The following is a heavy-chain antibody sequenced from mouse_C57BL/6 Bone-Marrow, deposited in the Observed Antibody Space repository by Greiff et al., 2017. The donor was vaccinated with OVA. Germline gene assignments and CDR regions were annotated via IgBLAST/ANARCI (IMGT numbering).Heavy chain of an antibody. Sequence: DVHLVESGGDLVKPGGSLKLSCAASGFTFSSYGMSWVRQTPDKRLEWVATISSGGSYTYYPDSVKGRFTISRDNAKNTLYLQMSSLKSEDTAMYYCARFYDYVGAMDYWGQGTSVTVSS. J-gene: IGHJ4*01. CDR2: ISSGGSYT. D-gene: IGHD2-4*01. CDR3: ARFYDYVGAMDY. CDR1: GFTFSSYG. V-gene: IGHV5-6*01.